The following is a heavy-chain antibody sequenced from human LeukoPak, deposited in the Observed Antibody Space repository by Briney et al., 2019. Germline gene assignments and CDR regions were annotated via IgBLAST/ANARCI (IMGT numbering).Heavy chain of an antibody. CDR3: AKDMYGGNSGSFDY. V-gene: IGHV7-4-1*02. D-gene: IGHD4-23*01. CDR2: INTNTGNP. J-gene: IGHJ4*02. Sequence: ASVKVSCKASGYTFTSYAMNWVRQAPGQGLEWMGWINTNTGNPTYAQGFTGRFVFSLDTSVSTAYLQISSLKAEDTAVYYCAKDMYGGNSGSFDYWGQGTLVTVSS. CDR1: GYTFTSYA.